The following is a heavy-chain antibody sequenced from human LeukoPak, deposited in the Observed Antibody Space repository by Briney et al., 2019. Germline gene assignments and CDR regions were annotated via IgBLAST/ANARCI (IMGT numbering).Heavy chain of an antibody. CDR1: GGSISSYY. CDR2: IYTSGST. CDR3: ARLNPMSSSSWYGYKLVRWFDP. Sequence: SETLSLTCTFSGGSISSYYWSWIRQPAGKGLEWIGRIYTSGSTNYNPSLKSRVTISVDTSKNQFSLKLSSVTAADTAVYYCARLNPMSSSSWYGYKLVRWFDPWGQGTLVTVSS. V-gene: IGHV4-4*07. D-gene: IGHD6-13*01. J-gene: IGHJ5*02.